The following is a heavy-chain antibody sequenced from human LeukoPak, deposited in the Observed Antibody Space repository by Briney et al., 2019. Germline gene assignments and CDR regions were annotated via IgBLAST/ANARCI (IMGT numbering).Heavy chain of an antibody. Sequence: TGGSLRLSCAASGFTFSSYGMHWVRQAPGKGLEWVAVISDDGSNKHYADSVKGRFTISRDNSKNTLFLQMDSQRPEDTAVYYCARANLVSNWGFFDYWGQGTLVTVSS. CDR2: ISDDGSNK. V-gene: IGHV3-30*03. J-gene: IGHJ4*02. D-gene: IGHD7-27*01. CDR3: ARANLVSNWGFFDY. CDR1: GFTFSSYG.